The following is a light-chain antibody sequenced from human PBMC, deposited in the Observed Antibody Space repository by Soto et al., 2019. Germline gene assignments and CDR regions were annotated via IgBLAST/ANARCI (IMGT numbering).Light chain of an antibody. CDR3: CSYTSSSTLV. V-gene: IGLV2-14*01. Sequence: QSALTQPASVSGSPGQSITISCTGTSSDVGNYNYVSWYQQHPGRAPKLMIFEVSHRPSGVSSRFSGSKSGNTASLTISVLRTEDEADYYCCSYTSSSTLVFGGGTQLTVL. CDR2: EVS. CDR1: SSDVGNYNY. J-gene: IGLJ2*01.